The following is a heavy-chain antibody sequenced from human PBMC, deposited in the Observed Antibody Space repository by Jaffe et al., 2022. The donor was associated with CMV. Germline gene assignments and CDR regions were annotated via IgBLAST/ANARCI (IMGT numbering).Heavy chain of an antibody. D-gene: IGHD3-10*01. J-gene: IGHJ6*03. CDR2: TYYRSKWYN. V-gene: IGHV6-1*01. CDR3: ARGNTYYYGSGSASHYYYYMDV. Sequence: QVQLQQSGPGLVKPSQTLSLTCAISGDSVSSNSAAWNWIRQSPSRGLEWLGRTYYRSKWYNDYAVSVKSRITINPDTSKNQFSLQLNSVTPEDTAVYYCARGNTYYYGSGSASHYYYYMDVWGKGTTVTVSS. CDR1: GDSVSSNSAA.